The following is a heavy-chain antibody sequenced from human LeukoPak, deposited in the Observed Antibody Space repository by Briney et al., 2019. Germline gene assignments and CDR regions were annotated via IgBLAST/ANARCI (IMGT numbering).Heavy chain of an antibody. CDR3: ARARPHFDY. J-gene: IGHJ4*02. V-gene: IGHV3-21*01. CDR1: RFTFSSYA. CDR2: ININSGYI. Sequence: SGGSLTLSCAASRFTFSSYAMSWVRQAPGKGLEWVSSININSGYIHYADSVRGRFTISRDNAKNSLLLQMNSLRVEDTAVYYCARARPHFDYWGQGTLVTVSS.